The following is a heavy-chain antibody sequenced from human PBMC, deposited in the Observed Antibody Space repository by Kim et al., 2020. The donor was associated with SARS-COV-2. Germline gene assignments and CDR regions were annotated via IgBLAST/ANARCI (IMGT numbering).Heavy chain of an antibody. CDR2: ISGSGGSI. Sequence: GGSLRLSCVASGFTFSSYAMSWVRQAPGKGLEWVSAISGSGGSICYTDSVKGRFTISRDNSKKTLYLQVNSLRAEDTAVYYCATALGYSYAYPLLDWGQG. CDR3: ATALGYSYAYPLLD. D-gene: IGHD5-18*01. J-gene: IGHJ1*01. V-gene: IGHV3-23*01. CDR1: GFTFSSYA.